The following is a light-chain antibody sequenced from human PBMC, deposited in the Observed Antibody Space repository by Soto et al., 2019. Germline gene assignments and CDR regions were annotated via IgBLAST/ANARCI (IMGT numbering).Light chain of an antibody. CDR2: GAS. V-gene: IGKV3-15*01. CDR1: QSVSDSY. J-gene: IGKJ1*01. CDR3: QQYNNWPQWT. Sequence: IVVTQSPGTLSLSPWERATLFCRASQSVSDSYLAWYQQKPGQAPRLLIYGASTRATGIPARFSGSGSGTEFTLTISSLQSEDFAVYYCQQYNNWPQWTFGQGTKVDIK.